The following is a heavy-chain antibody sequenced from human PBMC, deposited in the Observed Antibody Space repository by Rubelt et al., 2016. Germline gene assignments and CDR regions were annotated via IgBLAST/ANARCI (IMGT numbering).Heavy chain of an antibody. CDR2: ISSNGGST. D-gene: IGHD3-3*01. V-gene: IGHV3-64D*09. Sequence: SGFTFSSYAMHWVRQAPGKGLEYVSAISSNGGSTYYADSVKGRFTISRDNSKNTLYLQMSSLRAEDTAVYYCARDNYDFWSGQQYYYYGMDVWGQGTTVTVSS. J-gene: IGHJ6*02. CDR1: GFTFSSYA. CDR3: ARDNYDFWSGQQYYYYGMDV.